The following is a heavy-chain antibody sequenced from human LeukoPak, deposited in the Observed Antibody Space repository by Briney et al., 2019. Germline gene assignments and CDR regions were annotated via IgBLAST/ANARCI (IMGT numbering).Heavy chain of an antibody. Sequence: SGPTLVKPTQTLTLTCTFSGFSLSTSGVGVCWIRQPPGKALEWLALIYWDDDERYSPSLKSRLTITKDTSKNQVVLTMTNMDPVDTATYYCAHSPSSGWSFDYWGQGTLVTVSS. CDR3: AHSPSSGWSFDY. D-gene: IGHD6-19*01. V-gene: IGHV2-5*02. J-gene: IGHJ4*02. CDR1: GFSLSTSGVG. CDR2: IYWDDDE.